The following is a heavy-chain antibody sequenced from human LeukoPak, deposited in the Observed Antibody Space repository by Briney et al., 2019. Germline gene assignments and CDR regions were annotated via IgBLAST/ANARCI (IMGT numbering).Heavy chain of an antibody. CDR1: GFTFSTYA. CDR2: ISDSGGTT. D-gene: IGHD3-10*01. Sequence: GGSLRLSCAASGFTFSTYAMSWVRQAPGKGLEWVSVISDSGGTTKYGDSVQGRFTISRDNSKNTLYLQMNSLRAEDTAVYYCAKDPGPGGSGNYWGQGTLVTVSS. CDR3: AKDPGPGGSGNY. V-gene: IGHV3-23*01. J-gene: IGHJ4*02.